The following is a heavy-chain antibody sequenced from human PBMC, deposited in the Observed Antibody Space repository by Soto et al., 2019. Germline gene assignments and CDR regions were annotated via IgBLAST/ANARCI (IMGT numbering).Heavy chain of an antibody. CDR1: GYSFTSYW. V-gene: IGHV5-51*01. CDR2: IYPGDSDT. D-gene: IGHD6-13*01. CDR3: AISSSYYYYGMDV. J-gene: IGHJ6*02. Sequence: GESLKISCKGSGYSFTSYWIGWVRQMPGKGLEWMGIIYPGDSDTRYSPSFQGQATISADKSISTAYLQWSSLKASDTAMYYCAISSSYYYYGMDVWGQGTTVTVSS.